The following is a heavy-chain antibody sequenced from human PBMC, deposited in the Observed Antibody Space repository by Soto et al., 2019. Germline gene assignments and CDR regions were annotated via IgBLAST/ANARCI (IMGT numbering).Heavy chain of an antibody. CDR3: ARTRGIAASHADDAFDI. D-gene: IGHD6-25*01. Sequence: QVPLVQSGAEVKKPGASVKVSCKASGYTFTSYAMHWVRQAPGQRLEWMGWINAGNGNTKYSQKFQGRVTITRDTSASTAYMELSSLRSEDTAVYYCARTRGIAASHADDAFDIWGQGTMVTVSS. CDR1: GYTFTSYA. J-gene: IGHJ3*02. V-gene: IGHV1-3*01. CDR2: INAGNGNT.